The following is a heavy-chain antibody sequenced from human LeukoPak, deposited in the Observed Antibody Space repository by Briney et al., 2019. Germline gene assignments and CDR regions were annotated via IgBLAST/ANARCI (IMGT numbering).Heavy chain of an antibody. Sequence: GEALETSFEGPGYRFSNYWIGWVRPVPGKGLGWMGIIYPGDYENRYSTSFQGLVTISVDKSISTAYLQCSSLKASDTAMYYCAIPPGYCGNDCSFDHWGQGTLVTVSS. CDR1: GYRFSNYW. J-gene: IGHJ4*02. D-gene: IGHD2-21*02. CDR2: IYPGDYEN. CDR3: AIPPGYCGNDCSFDH. V-gene: IGHV5-51*01.